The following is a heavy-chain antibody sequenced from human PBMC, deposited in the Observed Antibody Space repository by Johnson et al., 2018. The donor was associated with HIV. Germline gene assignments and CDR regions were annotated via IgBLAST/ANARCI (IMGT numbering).Heavy chain of an antibody. V-gene: IGHV3-30*04. CDR2: ISYDGSNK. CDR1: GFTFSSYA. CDR3: TTEAGIHLWLSDAFDI. Sequence: QVQLVESGGGVVQPGRSLRLSCAASGFTFSSYAMHWVRQAPGKGLEWVAVISYDGSNKYYADSVKGRFTISRDTSKNTLYLQMNSLRAEDTAVYYCTTEAGIHLWLSDAFDIWGQGTMVTVSS. J-gene: IGHJ3*02. D-gene: IGHD5-18*01.